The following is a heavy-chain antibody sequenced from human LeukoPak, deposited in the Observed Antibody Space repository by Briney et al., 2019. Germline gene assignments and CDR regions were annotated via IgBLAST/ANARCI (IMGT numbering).Heavy chain of an antibody. J-gene: IGHJ5*02. CDR1: GYTFTNYY. V-gene: IGHV1-46*01. D-gene: IGHD2-15*01. Sequence: ASVKVSCKASGYTFTNYYIHWVRQAPGQGLEWMGIVNPSSGDTNYAQKFHGRVTMTRDTSTTTIYMDLSSLSFEDTAVYYCARDRHCSGGICHSNCFDPWGQGTLVTVSS. CDR2: VNPSSGDT. CDR3: ARDRHCSGGICHSNCFDP.